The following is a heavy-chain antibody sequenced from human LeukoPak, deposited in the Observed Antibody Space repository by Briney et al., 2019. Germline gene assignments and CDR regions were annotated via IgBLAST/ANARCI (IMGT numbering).Heavy chain of an antibody. J-gene: IGHJ4*02. D-gene: IGHD1-14*01. V-gene: IGHV3-33*01. CDR3: TRYNNDHFDY. Sequence: PGRSLRLSYAGSGFTFGGYGMHWFRQTPGKGLEWVAVIAYDGSRAFYADSVKGRFTISRDNSKNTMSVQMDDLRAEDTAVYYCTRYNNDHFDYRGQGTLVTVSS. CDR2: IAYDGSRA. CDR1: GFTFGGYG.